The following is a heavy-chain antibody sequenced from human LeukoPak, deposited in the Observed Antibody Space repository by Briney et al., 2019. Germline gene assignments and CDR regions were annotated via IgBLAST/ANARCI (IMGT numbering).Heavy chain of an antibody. Sequence: PSETLSLTCTVSGGSISSCYWSWIRQPPGKGLEWIGYIYYSGSTNYNPSLKSRVTISVDTSKNQFSLKLSSVTAADTAVYYCARVSGGYCSGGSCYSPIDPWGQGTLVTVSS. J-gene: IGHJ5*02. D-gene: IGHD2-15*01. CDR2: IYYSGST. V-gene: IGHV4-59*01. CDR3: ARVSGGYCSGGSCYSPIDP. CDR1: GGSISSCY.